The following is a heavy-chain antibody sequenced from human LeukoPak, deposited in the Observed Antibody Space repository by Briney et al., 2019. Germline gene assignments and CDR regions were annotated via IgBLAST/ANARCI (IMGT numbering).Heavy chain of an antibody. CDR3: TRGGSSDGSGELVY. V-gene: IGHV3-53*01. CDR1: GFTVSGNY. Sequence: GGSLRLSCAASGFTVSGNYMSWVRQAPGKGLEWVSFIYSGGSTYYADTVRGRFTISRENSKNTLYLQMNRLRAEDTAEDYCTRGGSSDGSGELVYWGQGALVTVSS. D-gene: IGHD3-10*01. J-gene: IGHJ4*02. CDR2: IYSGGST.